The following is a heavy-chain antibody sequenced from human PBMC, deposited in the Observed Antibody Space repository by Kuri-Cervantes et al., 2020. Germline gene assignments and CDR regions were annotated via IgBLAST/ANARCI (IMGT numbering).Heavy chain of an antibody. CDR3: ARGRRVGATTNYYYYMDV. CDR2: MNPNSGNT. D-gene: IGHD1-26*01. J-gene: IGHJ6*03. CDR1: GYTFTSYG. V-gene: IGHV1-8*02. Sequence: ASVKVSCKASGYTFTSYGISWVRQATGQGLEWMGWMNPNSGNTGYAQKFQGRVTMTRNTSISTAYMELSSLRSEDTAVYYCARGRRVGATTNYYYYMDVWGKGTTVTVSS.